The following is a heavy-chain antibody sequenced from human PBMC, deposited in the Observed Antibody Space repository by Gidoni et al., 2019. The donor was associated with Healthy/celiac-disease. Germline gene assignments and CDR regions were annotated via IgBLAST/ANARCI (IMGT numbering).Heavy chain of an antibody. CDR2: SYYSGST. Sequence: QVQLQESGPGLVKPSETLSLTCTVSGGSISSYYWRWIRQPPGKGLEWIGYSYYSGSTNYNPSLKSRVTISVDTSKNQFSLKLSSVTAADTAVYYCARASSGWYAAESNWFDPWGQGTLVTVSS. CDR3: ARASSGWYAAESNWFDP. J-gene: IGHJ5*02. D-gene: IGHD6-19*01. CDR1: GGSISSYY. V-gene: IGHV4-59*01.